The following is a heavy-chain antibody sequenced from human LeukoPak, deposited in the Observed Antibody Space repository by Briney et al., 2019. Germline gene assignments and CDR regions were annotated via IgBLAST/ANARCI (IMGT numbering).Heavy chain of an antibody. D-gene: IGHD3-3*01. CDR2: IYYSGST. Sequence: SETLSLTCTVSGGSISSSSYYWGWVRQPPGKGLEWIAHIYYSGSTYYSPSLRSRVTISVDTSENQFSLKLTSVTAADTAVYYCARHASVSGNWPRPLDYWGQGSLVTVSS. J-gene: IGHJ4*02. V-gene: IGHV4-39*01. CDR3: ARHASVSGNWPRPLDY. CDR1: GGSISSSSYY.